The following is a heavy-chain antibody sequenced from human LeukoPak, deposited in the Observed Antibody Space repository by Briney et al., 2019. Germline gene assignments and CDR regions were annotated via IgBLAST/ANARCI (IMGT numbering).Heavy chain of an antibody. CDR3: AKDLVGYCTGGVCPYFDY. CDR2: ITWDGGST. D-gene: IGHD2-8*02. Sequence: GGSLRLSCAASGFTFDDYTMHWVRQAPGKGLEWVSLITWDGGSTYYADSVKGRFTISRDNSKNTLYLQMNSLRAEDTAVYYCAKDLVGYCTGGVCPYFDYWGQGTLVTVSS. J-gene: IGHJ4*02. CDR1: GFTFDDYT. V-gene: IGHV3-43*01.